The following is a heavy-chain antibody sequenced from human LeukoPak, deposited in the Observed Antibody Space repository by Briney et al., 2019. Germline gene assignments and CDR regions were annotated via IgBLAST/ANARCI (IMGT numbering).Heavy chain of an antibody. CDR1: GFTFRTNA. J-gene: IGHJ4*02. D-gene: IGHD3-10*01. Sequence: GGSLRLSCAASGFTFRTNAMSWVRQAPGKGLEWVSAIDGSGTTAYYADSVKGRFTISRDNSKMTLYLEMSTLRAEDTAIYYCARDGYGSGSTNLDYWGQGTLVTVSS. CDR2: IDGSGTTA. V-gene: IGHV3-23*01. CDR3: ARDGYGSGSTNLDY.